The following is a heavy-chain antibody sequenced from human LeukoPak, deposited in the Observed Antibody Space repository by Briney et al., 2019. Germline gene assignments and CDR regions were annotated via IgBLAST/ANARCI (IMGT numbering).Heavy chain of an antibody. CDR2: IIPIFGTA. V-gene: IGHV1-69*06. Sequence: ASVKVSCKASGGTFSSYAISWVRQAPGQGLEWMGGIIPIFGTANYAQKFQGRVTITADKSTSTAYMELSSPRSEDTAVYYCACANTYSSGWHYYFDYWGQGTLVTVSS. J-gene: IGHJ4*02. CDR3: ACANTYSSGWHYYFDY. CDR1: GGTFSSYA. D-gene: IGHD6-19*01.